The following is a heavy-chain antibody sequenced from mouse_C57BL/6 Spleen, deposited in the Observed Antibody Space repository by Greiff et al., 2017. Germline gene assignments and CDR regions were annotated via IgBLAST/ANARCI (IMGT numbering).Heavy chain of an antibody. J-gene: IGHJ2*01. V-gene: IGHV1-64*01. CDR3: ARWLRRNYFDY. CDR2: IHPNSGST. CDR1: GYTFTSYW. D-gene: IGHD2-2*01. Sequence: QVQLKQPGAELVKPGASVKLSCKASGYTFTSYWMHWVKQRPGQGLEWIGMIHPNSGSTNYNEKFKSKATLTVDKSSSTAYMQLSSLTSEDSAVYYCARWLRRNYFDYWGQGTTLTVSS.